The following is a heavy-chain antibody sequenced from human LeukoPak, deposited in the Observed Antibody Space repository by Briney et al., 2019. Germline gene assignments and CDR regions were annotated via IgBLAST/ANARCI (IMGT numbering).Heavy chain of an antibody. J-gene: IGHJ4*02. V-gene: IGHV3-74*01. CDR3: ARERARTYFDY. CDR1: GFTFSSYW. CDR2: INSDGSST. Sequence: GGSLRLSCAASGFTFSSYWMHWVRQAPGKGLVWVSRINSDGSSTSYADSVKGRFTISRDNSKNTLYLQMNSLRAEDTAVYYCARERARTYFDYWGQGTLVTVSS.